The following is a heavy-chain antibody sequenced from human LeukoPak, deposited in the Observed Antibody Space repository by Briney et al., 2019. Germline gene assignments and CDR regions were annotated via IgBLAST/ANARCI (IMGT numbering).Heavy chain of an antibody. J-gene: IGHJ6*03. CDR1: GYTFTGYY. CDR2: MNPKSGGT. D-gene: IGHD3-10*01. CDR3: ARLPQITMVRGVIKAPSHYYYMDV. Sequence: GASVKVSCKASGYTFTGYYVHWVRQAPGQGFEWMGWMNPKSGGTNYAQKFEARVTMNRDTSISTAYMELSRLRFDDTAVYYCARLPQITMVRGVIKAPSHYYYMDVWGKGTTVTISS. V-gene: IGHV1-2*02.